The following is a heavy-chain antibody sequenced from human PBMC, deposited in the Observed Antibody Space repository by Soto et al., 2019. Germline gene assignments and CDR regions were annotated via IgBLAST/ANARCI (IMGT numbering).Heavy chain of an antibody. CDR1: GVYISSSSYY. CDR2: IYYSGST. V-gene: IGHV4-39*01. J-gene: IGHJ4*02. D-gene: IGHD3-10*01. CDR3: ARRGSGSYSDY. Sequence: QLQLQESGPGLVKPSETLSLTCTVSGVYISSSSYYWGWIRQPPGKGLEWIGSIYYSGSTYYNPSLKSRVTISVDTSKNQFSLKLSSVTAADTAVYYCARRGSGSYSDYWGQGTLVTVSS.